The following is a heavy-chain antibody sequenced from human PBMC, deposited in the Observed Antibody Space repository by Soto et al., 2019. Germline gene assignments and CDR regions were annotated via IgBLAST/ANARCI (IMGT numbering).Heavy chain of an antibody. V-gene: IGHV4-39*01. CDR1: GGSISSSSYY. CDR2: IYSSGST. CDR3: AGTTDYGDSRSAFDI. D-gene: IGHD4-17*01. J-gene: IGHJ3*02. Sequence: QLQLQDSGPGLVKPSETLSLTCTVSGGSISSSSYYWGWIRQPPGKGLEWIGSIYSSGSTYYNQSLTSRVTIAVDTSKNRFSLRLSAVTAANTAVYYCAGTTDYGDSRSAFDIWGQGTIITVAS.